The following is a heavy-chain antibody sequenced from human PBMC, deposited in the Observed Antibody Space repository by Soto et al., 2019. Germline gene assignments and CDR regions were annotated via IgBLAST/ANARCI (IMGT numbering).Heavy chain of an antibody. V-gene: IGHV4-34*01. J-gene: IGHJ4*02. D-gene: IGHD4-17*01. CDR1: GGSFSGYS. Sequence: SETLSLTCAVYGGSFSGYSWTWIRQPPGKGLEWIGSIYYTGSTYYNPSLKSRVTISVDTSKNQFSLKLSSVTAADTAVYYCARQATYGDYGRGIINYWGQGTLVTVSS. CDR3: ARQATYGDYGRGIINY. CDR2: IYYTGST.